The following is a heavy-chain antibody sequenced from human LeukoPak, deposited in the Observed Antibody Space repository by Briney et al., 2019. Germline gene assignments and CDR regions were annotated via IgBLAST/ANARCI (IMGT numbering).Heavy chain of an antibody. V-gene: IGHV4-39*01. CDR3: ARSEGVVTGYYMDV. D-gene: IGHD2-2*01. CDR2: IYYSGST. Sequence: KTSETLSLTCTVSGGSISSRSYYWGWIRQPPGKGLEWIGSIYYSGSTYYNPSLKSRVTISVDTSKNQFSLKLSSVTAADTAVYYCARSEGVVTGYYMDVWGKGTTVTVSS. J-gene: IGHJ6*03. CDR1: GGSISSRSYY.